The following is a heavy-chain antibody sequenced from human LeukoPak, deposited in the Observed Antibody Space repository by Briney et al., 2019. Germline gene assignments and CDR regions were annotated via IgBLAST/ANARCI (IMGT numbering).Heavy chain of an antibody. D-gene: IGHD3-22*01. CDR3: VRKASYYDSSEDGYFDL. CDR1: GFTFSSYA. Sequence: GSLPLSCAASGFTFSSYAMTWGRQAPGKGLEWVSGISSSGGTTYHADSVKGRFTISRDNSKNTLYLQMNSLRAEDTAVYYCVRKASYYDSSEDGYFDLWGRGTLVTVSS. CDR2: ISSSGGTT. J-gene: IGHJ2*01. V-gene: IGHV3-23*01.